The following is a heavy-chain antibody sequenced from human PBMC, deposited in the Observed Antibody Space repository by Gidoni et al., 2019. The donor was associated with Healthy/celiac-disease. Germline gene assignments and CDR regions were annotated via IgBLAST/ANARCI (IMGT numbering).Heavy chain of an antibody. CDR1: GLTFRSSP. D-gene: IGHD3-10*01. Sequence: EVQLLESGGGLVQPGGSLRLSWAASGLTFRSSPMSWVRQAPGKGLEWVSAISGSGGSTYYADSVKGRFTISRDNSKNTLYLQMNSLRAEDTAVYYCAKVPYGSGSYFYYGMDVWGQGTTVTVSS. J-gene: IGHJ6*02. CDR2: ISGSGGST. V-gene: IGHV3-23*01. CDR3: AKVPYGSGSYFYYGMDV.